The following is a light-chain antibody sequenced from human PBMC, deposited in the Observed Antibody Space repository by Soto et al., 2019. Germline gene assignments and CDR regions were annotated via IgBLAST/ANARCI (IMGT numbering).Light chain of an antibody. V-gene: IGKV1-27*01. J-gene: IGKJ3*01. CDR3: QKYSSVPV. CDR2: SAS. Sequence: DIQMTQSPTSLSASVGDRVTITCRASQGIRNFVAWYQQKPGKAHKLLIYSASTLQSGVPSRFSGSGSGTDFTLTINSLQLEDVATYSCQKYSSVPVFGPGTKVEIK. CDR1: QGIRNF.